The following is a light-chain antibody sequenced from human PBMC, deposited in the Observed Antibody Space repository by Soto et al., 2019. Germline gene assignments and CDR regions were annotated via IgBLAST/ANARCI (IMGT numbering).Light chain of an antibody. CDR1: QRISDW. Sequence: DIQMTQSPSTLSASVGDRVTITCRASQRISDWLAWYQQRPGKAPALLIYDASSLERGASSRFSGSGSGTEVTRTISSLQPEDVATYYCQQYNSFSTCGQGTKGEIK. J-gene: IGKJ1*01. V-gene: IGKV1-5*01. CDR2: DAS. CDR3: QQYNSFST.